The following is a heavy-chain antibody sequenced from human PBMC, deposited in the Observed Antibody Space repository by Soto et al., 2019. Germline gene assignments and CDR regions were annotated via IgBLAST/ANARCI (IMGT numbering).Heavy chain of an antibody. CDR3: AKGVAARPYKVPYYFDY. D-gene: IGHD6-6*01. CDR1: GFTFSSYA. CDR2: ISGSGGST. V-gene: IGHV3-23*01. Sequence: GGSLRLSCAASGFTFSSYAMSWVRQAPGKGLEWVSAISGSGGSTYYADSVKGRFTISRDNSKNTRFLQMNSLRAEDTAVYYCAKGVAARPYKVPYYFDYWGQGTLVTVSS. J-gene: IGHJ4*02.